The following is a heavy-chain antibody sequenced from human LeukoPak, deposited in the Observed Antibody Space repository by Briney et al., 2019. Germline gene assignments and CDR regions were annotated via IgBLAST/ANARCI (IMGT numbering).Heavy chain of an antibody. V-gene: IGHV3-7*01. J-gene: IGHJ6*04. CDR1: GFTFSSYA. CDR2: IKEDGIEK. Sequence: GGSLRLSCAASGFTFSSYAMSWVRQVPGKGLEWVANIKEDGIEKYYLDSVKGRFTISRDNAKNSLNLVMNSLRVEDTAVYYCATVVPWSLIWGKGTTVTVSS. CDR3: ATVVPWSLI. D-gene: IGHD6-6*01.